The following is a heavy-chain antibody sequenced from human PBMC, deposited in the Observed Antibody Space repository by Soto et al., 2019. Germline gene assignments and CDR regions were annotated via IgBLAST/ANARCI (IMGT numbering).Heavy chain of an antibody. Sequence: SVKVSCKASGGTFSSYAISWVRQAPGQGLEWMGGIIPIFGTANYAQKFQGRATITADESTSTAYMELSSLRSEDTAVYYCARDKGGYSYGFQDNWFDPWGQGTLVTVSS. CDR3: ARDKGGYSYGFQDNWFDP. CDR1: GGTFSSYA. V-gene: IGHV1-69*13. CDR2: IIPIFGTA. D-gene: IGHD5-18*01. J-gene: IGHJ5*02.